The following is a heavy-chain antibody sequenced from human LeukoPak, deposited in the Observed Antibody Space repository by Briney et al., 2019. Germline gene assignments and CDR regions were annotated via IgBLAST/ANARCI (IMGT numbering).Heavy chain of an antibody. CDR1: GYTFTSYD. J-gene: IGHJ4*02. Sequence: ASVKVSCKASGYTFTSYDINWVRQAPGQGLEWMGWMNPNRGNTGYAQKFQGRVTMTRNTSISTAYMELSSMRSEDTAVYYCARESAARGFDYWGQGTLVTVSS. CDR3: ARESAARGFDY. D-gene: IGHD6-6*01. V-gene: IGHV1-8*01. CDR2: MNPNRGNT.